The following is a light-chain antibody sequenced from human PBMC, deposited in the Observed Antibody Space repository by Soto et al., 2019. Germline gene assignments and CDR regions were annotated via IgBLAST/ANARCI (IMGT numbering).Light chain of an antibody. CDR2: EVS. J-gene: IGLJ3*02. CDR3: SSYAGNSNRV. Sequence: QSALTQPPSASGSPGQSVTISCTGTSSDIGGYNYVSWYQQHPGKAPKLMIYEVSKRPSGVPDRFSGSKSGNTASLTVSGLQAEDEADYYCSSYAGNSNRVFGGGTKLTVL. V-gene: IGLV2-8*01. CDR1: SSDIGGYNY.